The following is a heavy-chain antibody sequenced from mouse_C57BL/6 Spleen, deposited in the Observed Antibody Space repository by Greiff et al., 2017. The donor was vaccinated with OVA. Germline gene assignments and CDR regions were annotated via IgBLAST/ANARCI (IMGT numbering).Heavy chain of an antibody. D-gene: IGHD1-1*01. CDR2: IHPNSGST. V-gene: IGHV1-64*01. Sequence: QVQLQQPGAELVKPGASVKLSCKASGYTFTSYWMHWVKQRPGQGLEWIGMIHPNSGSTNYNEKFKSKATLTVDKSSSTAYMQLSSLTSEDSAIYYSARRWSNYVDYYAMDYWGQGTSVTVSS. J-gene: IGHJ4*01. CDR1: GYTFTSYW. CDR3: ARRWSNYVDYYAMDY.